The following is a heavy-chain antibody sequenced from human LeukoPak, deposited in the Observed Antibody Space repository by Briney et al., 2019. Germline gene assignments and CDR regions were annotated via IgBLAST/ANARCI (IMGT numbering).Heavy chain of an antibody. V-gene: IGHV3-30*04. Sequence: GGSLRLSCAASGFTFSSYAMHWVRQAPGKGLEWVAVISYDGSNKYYADSVKGRFTISRDNSKSTLYLQMNSLRAEDTAVYYCARPPPWELLHFDYWGQGTLVTVSS. CDR2: ISYDGSNK. D-gene: IGHD1-26*01. CDR3: ARPPPWELLHFDY. J-gene: IGHJ4*02. CDR1: GFTFSSYA.